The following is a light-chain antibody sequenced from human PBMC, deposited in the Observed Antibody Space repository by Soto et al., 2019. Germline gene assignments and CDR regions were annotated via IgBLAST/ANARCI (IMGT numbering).Light chain of an antibody. CDR3: QLSYISWT. CDR2: TAS. V-gene: IGKV1-16*01. Sequence: DIQMTQSPSSLSASVGDRVTITCRASQGISNSLAWYQQKPGKAPKSLIYTASILESGVPSRFSGSGSGTDFTLTISSLQPEDFATYYCQLSYISWTFGQGTKVEIK. CDR1: QGISNS. J-gene: IGKJ1*01.